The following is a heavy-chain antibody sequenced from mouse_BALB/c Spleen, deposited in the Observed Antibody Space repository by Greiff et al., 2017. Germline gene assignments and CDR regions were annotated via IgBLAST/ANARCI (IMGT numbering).Heavy chain of an antibody. J-gene: IGHJ3*01. D-gene: IGHD1-1*01. V-gene: IGHV14-3*02. Sequence: DVQLQESGAELVKPGASVKLSCTASGFNIKDTYMHWVKQRPEQGLEWIGRIDPANGNTKYDPKFQGKATITADTSSNTAYLQLSSLTSEDTAVYYCARWDYGSSYSWFAYWGQGTLVTVSA. CDR1: GFNIKDTY. CDR2: IDPANGNT. CDR3: ARWDYGSSYSWFAY.